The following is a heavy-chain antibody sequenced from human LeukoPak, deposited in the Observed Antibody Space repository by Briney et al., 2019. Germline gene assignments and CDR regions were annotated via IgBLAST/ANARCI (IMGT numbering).Heavy chain of an antibody. V-gene: IGHV3-30-3*01. J-gene: IGHJ4*02. CDR2: ISYDGSNK. CDR3: ARGPAWIQLWSYYFDY. CDR1: GFTFSSYA. D-gene: IGHD5-18*01. Sequence: GGSLRLSCAASGFTFSSYAMHWVRQAPGKGLEWVAVISYDGSNKYYADSVKGRFTISRDNSKNTLYLQMNSLRAEDTAVYYCARGPAWIQLWSYYFDYWGQGTLVTVSS.